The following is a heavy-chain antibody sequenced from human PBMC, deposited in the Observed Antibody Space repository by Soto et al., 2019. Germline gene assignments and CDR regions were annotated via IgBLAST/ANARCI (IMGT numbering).Heavy chain of an antibody. CDR1: GFTVSSNY. D-gene: IGHD4-17*01. CDR2: IYSGGST. J-gene: IGHJ6*03. V-gene: IGHV3-53*04. CDR3: ARHDYGDYNPYYYYYMDV. Sequence: PGGSLRLSCAASGFTVSSNYMSWVRQAPGKGLEWVSVIYSGGSTYYADSVKGRFTISRHNSKNTLYLQMNSLRAEDTAVYYCARHDYGDYNPYYYYYMDVWGKGTTVTVSS.